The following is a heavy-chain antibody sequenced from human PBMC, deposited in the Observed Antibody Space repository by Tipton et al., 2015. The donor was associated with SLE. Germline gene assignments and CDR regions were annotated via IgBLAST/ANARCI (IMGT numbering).Heavy chain of an antibody. CDR3: AKVSSSIFGVVISFFDY. Sequence: SLRLSCAASGFTLSNYAMSWVRQAPGKGLEWVSVIYSGGRTYNADSVKGRFTISRDNSKNTLYLQMNSLRAEDTAVYYCAKVSSSIFGVVISFFDYWGQGTLVTVSS. V-gene: IGHV3-23*03. D-gene: IGHD3-3*01. CDR1: GFTLSNYA. J-gene: IGHJ4*02. CDR2: IYSGGRT.